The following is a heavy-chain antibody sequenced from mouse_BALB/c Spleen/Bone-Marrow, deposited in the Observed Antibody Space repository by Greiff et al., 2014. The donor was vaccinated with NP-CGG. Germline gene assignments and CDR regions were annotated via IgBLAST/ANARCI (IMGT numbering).Heavy chain of an antibody. V-gene: IGHV2-6-5*01. CDR1: GFSLTDYG. Sequence: QVQLKESGPGLVAPSQGLSITCTVSGFSLTDYGVSWIRQPPGEGLEWLGVIWGAGITYYNSALKSRLSISKDNSKSQVFLKMNSLQTDDTAMYYCAKLTWDEGDYWGQGTTLTVSS. CDR2: IWGAGIT. D-gene: IGHD4-1*01. J-gene: IGHJ2*01. CDR3: AKLTWDEGDY.